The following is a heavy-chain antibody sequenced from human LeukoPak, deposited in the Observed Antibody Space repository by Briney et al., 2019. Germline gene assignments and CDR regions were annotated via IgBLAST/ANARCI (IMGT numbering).Heavy chain of an antibody. CDR3: ARGEGIVADHDAFDI. CDR1: GGSISSYY. Sequence: SETLSLTCTVSGGSISSYYWSWIRQPPGKGLEWIGYIYYSGSTNYNPSLKSRVTISVDTSKNQFSLKLSSVTAADTAVYYCARGEGIVADHDAFDIWGQGTMVTVSS. V-gene: IGHV4-59*01. D-gene: IGHD1-26*01. CDR2: IYYSGST. J-gene: IGHJ3*02.